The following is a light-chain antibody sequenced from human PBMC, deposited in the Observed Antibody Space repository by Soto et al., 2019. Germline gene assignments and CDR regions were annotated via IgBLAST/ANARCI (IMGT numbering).Light chain of an antibody. Sequence: DILMTQSPSILSASVGDTVTITCRASQSISKWVAWYQQRAGKAPTALIFDASNSEKGVPSRFSGSGSGTGFTLIISRLQPEDFATYYCHQYDSYPYTFGQGTKLEI. J-gene: IGKJ2*01. CDR1: QSISKW. V-gene: IGKV1-5*01. CDR2: DAS. CDR3: HQYDSYPYT.